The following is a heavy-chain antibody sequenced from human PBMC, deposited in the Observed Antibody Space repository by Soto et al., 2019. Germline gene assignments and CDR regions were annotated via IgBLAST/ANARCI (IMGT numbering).Heavy chain of an antibody. V-gene: IGHV3-30*18. CDR1: GFTFSSYG. J-gene: IGHJ1*01. CDR2: ISYDGSSK. CDR3: AKDPRDGSPAYFRH. D-gene: IGHD6-13*01. Sequence: QVQLVESGGGVVQPGRSLRLSCAASGFTFSSYGMHWVRQAPGKGLEWVAVISYDGSSKYYADSVKSRFTISRDNSKNTLYLQMNSLRAEDTAVYYCAKDPRDGSPAYFRHWGQGSLVTVSS.